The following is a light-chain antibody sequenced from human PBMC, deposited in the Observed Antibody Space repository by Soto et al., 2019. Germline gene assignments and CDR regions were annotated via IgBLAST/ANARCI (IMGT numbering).Light chain of an antibody. CDR1: QTISSW. CDR3: QQYNSYSWT. CDR2: DAS. J-gene: IGKJ1*01. V-gene: IGKV1-5*01. Sequence: DIHMTQSPSTLSASVGDRVTITCRASQTISSWLAWYQQKPGKAPKLLIYDASNLQSGIPSRFSGTGSWPEFTLTISSLQPDDFATDYCQQYNSYSWTFGQGTKVEV.